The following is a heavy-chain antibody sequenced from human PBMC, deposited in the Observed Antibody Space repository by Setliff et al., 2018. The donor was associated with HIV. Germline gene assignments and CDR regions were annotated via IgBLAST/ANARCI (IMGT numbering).Heavy chain of an antibody. J-gene: IGHJ2*01. V-gene: IGHV4-38-2*01. D-gene: IGHD3-10*01. CDR3: ARFHYGMMGNWYFDL. CDR1: GYSIGSGYY. CDR2: IYHTGSI. Sequence: SETLSLTCAVSGYSIGSGYYWGWIRQPPGKGLEWIGNIYHTGSISYNPSLKSRVTISVDMSKNHFSLKLSSVTAADTAVYYCARFHYGMMGNWYFDLWGRGTLVTVSS.